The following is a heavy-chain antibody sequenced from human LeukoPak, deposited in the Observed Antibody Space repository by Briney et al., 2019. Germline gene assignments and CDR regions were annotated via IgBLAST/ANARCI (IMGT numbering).Heavy chain of an antibody. Sequence: SETLSLTCTVSGDSISSYYWSWIRQPAGKRLEWIGRFYISGSVNYNPSLKSRVTMSVDTSKNQFFPKLSSVTAADTAVYYYAREGEYDFWSGYSSTHYYMDVWGKGTTVTVSS. J-gene: IGHJ6*03. V-gene: IGHV4-4*07. D-gene: IGHD3-3*01. CDR2: FYISGSV. CDR3: AREGEYDFWSGYSSTHYYMDV. CDR1: GDSISSYY.